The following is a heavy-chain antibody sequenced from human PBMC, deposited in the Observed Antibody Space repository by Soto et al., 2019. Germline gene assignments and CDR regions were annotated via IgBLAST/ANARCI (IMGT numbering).Heavy chain of an antibody. D-gene: IGHD3-3*01. J-gene: IGHJ6*01. CDR3: ARVNFSSYHYYGMDV. Sequence: GTLSLTCTVSGGSISSYYWSWIRQPPGKGLEWIGYIYYSGSTNYNPSLKSRVTISVDTSKNQFSLKLSSVTAADTAVYYCARVNFSSYHYYGMDVWGQGTMVTVSS. V-gene: IGHV4-59*01. CDR2: IYYSGST. CDR1: GGSISSYY.